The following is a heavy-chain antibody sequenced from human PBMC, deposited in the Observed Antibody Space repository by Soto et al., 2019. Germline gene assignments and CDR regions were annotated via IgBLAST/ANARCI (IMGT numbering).Heavy chain of an antibody. CDR2: LYSGGST. V-gene: IGHV3-53*02. D-gene: IGHD3-10*01. J-gene: IGHJ3*02. Sequence: EVQLVETGGGLIQPGGSLRLSCAASGLIVSTNYMNWVRQAPGKGLEWVSVLYSGGSTHYAGSVKGRFIISRDNSKNTLYLQMTSLRDEDTAVYYCARDRPGDEGDAFDIWGHGTLVTVSS. CDR1: GLIVSTNY. CDR3: ARDRPGDEGDAFDI.